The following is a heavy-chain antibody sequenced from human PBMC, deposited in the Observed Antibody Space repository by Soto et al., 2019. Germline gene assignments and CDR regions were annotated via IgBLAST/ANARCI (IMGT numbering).Heavy chain of an antibody. CDR2: IYYSGST. CDR1: GGSVSSGSYY. V-gene: IGHV4-61*01. CDR3: ERDSWAAAGGGWFDP. Sequence: SETLSLTCTVSGGSVSSGSYYWSWIRQPPGKGLEWIGYIYYSGSTNYNPSLKSRVTISVDTSKNQFSLKLSSVTAADTAVYYCERDSWAAAGGGWFDPCGQGPLVTVYS. D-gene: IGHD6-13*01. J-gene: IGHJ5*02.